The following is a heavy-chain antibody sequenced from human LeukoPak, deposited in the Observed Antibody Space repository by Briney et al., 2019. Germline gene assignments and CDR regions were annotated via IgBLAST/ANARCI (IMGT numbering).Heavy chain of an antibody. V-gene: IGHV3-21*01. CDR2: ISSSSSYI. CDR1: GFTFSSYS. J-gene: IGHJ5*02. CDR3: ARDGHCSSTSCFP. Sequence: GGSLRLSCAASGFTFSSYSMNWVRQAPGKALEWVSSISSSSSYIYYADSVKGRFTISRDNAKNSLYLQMNSLRAEDTAVYYCARDGHCSSTSCFPWGQGTLVTVSS. D-gene: IGHD2-2*03.